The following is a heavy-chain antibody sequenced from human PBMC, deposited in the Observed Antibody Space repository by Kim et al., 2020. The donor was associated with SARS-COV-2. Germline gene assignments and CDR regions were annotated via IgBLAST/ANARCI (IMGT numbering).Heavy chain of an antibody. V-gene: IGHV4-59*13. CDR3: AAYDSSGYYLIY. CDR1: SGSISSYY. Sequence: SETLSLTCTVSSGSISSYYWSWIRQPPGKGLEWFGYIYYSGSTNYNPSLKSRVTISVDTSKNQFSLKLSSVTAADTAVYYCAAYDSSGYYLIYWGQGTLVTVSS. J-gene: IGHJ4*02. D-gene: IGHD3-22*01. CDR2: IYYSGST.